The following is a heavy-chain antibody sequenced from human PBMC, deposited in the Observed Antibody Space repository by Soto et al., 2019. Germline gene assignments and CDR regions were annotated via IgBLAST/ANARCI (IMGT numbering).Heavy chain of an antibody. J-gene: IGHJ4*02. Sequence: GGSLRLSCVASGFTFSDHYMDWVRQAPGKALEWVGRARCKPNSYTTEYGASLKGRFTILRDDSMNSVFLHMNSLETEDTAVYYCARGGICGGGACLPPDSWGQGTVVTVSS. CDR3: ARGGICGGGACLPPDS. V-gene: IGHV3-72*01. D-gene: IGHD2-21*01. CDR2: ARCKPNSYTT. CDR1: GFTFSDHY.